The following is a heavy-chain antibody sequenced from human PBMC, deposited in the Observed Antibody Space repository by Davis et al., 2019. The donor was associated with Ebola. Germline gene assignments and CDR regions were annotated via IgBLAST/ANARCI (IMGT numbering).Heavy chain of an antibody. Sequence: PSETLSLTCTVSGGSVTSTSYSWGWVRQPPGKGLEWIANVFNGGNTFYSPSLKSRISISVGPSTNQFSMKLTSVTAADTALYYCAGLSPLGTTVDYWGQGILVSVSS. CDR3: AGLSPLGTTVDY. J-gene: IGHJ4*02. CDR2: VFNGGNT. V-gene: IGHV4-39*01. D-gene: IGHD1-7*01. CDR1: GGSVTSTSYS.